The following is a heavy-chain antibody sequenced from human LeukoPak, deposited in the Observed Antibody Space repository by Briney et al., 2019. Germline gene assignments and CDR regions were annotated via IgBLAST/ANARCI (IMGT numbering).Heavy chain of an antibody. J-gene: IGHJ5*02. CDR1: GGYISTSNYY. CDR3: ARAVDYYGSGSYYKRWFDP. V-gene: IGHV4-30-4*08. CDR2: ISYSGST. Sequence: NPSETLSLTCTVSGGYISTSNYYWSWIRQPPGKGLEWIGYISYSGSTYYNPSLKSRVTISLDTSKNQFSLKLSSVTAADTAVYYCARAVDYYGSGSYYKRWFDPWGQGTLVTVSS. D-gene: IGHD3-10*01.